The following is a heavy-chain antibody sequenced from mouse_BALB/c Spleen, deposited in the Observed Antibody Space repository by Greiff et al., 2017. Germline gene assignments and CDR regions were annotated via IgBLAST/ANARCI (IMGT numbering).Heavy chain of an antibody. CDR1: GYSITSGYY. CDR3: ARLLEGFAY. D-gene: IGHD2-14*01. Sequence: EVKLMESGPGLVKPSQSLSLTCSVTGYSITSGYYWNWIRQFPGNKLEWMGYISYDGSNNYNPSLKNRISITRDTSKNQFFLKLNSVTTEDTATYYCARLLEGFAYWGQGTLVTVSA. CDR2: ISYDGSN. J-gene: IGHJ3*01. V-gene: IGHV3-6*02.